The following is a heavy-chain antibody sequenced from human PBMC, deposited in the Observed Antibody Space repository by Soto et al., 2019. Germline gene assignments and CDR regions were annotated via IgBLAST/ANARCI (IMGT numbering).Heavy chain of an antibody. D-gene: IGHD2-15*01. CDR2: ISHDGSDK. J-gene: IGHJ4*02. CDR1: GFSFSIYG. CDR3: AKPGSGEYCSDGSCLSD. V-gene: IGHV3-30*18. Sequence: QVQLVESGGGVVQPGRSLRLSCAASGFSFSIYGMHWVRQAPGKGLEWVAGISHDGSDKFHSDSVKGRFTVSRDNSKKTLYLQMKSLRAEDTSVYYCAKPGSGEYCSDGSCLSDWGQGTLATASS.